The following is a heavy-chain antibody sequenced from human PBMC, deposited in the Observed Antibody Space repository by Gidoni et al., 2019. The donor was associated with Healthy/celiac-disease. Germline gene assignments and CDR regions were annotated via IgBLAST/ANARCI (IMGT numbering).Heavy chain of an antibody. CDR3: ARHKVVVRGDSSPLDY. CDR1: GYSFSSYW. Sequence: EVQLVQSGAEVKKPGESLKISCKGSGYSFSSYWIGWVRQMPGKGPAWMGIIYPGDSDTRYSPSFRGQVTISADKSISTAYLQWSGLKASDTAMYYCARHKVVVRGDSSPLDYWGQGTLVTVSS. CDR2: IYPGDSDT. V-gene: IGHV5-51*01. J-gene: IGHJ4*02. D-gene: IGHD2-15*01.